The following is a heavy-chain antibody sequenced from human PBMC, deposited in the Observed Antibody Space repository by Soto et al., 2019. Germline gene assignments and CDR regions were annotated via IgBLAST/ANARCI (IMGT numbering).Heavy chain of an antibody. J-gene: IGHJ3*01. CDR2: IHSDGSST. D-gene: IGHD2-21*02. CDR3: ARGDKGGFDL. CDR1: GFTFNYYW. Sequence: EVQLVESEGGLVQRGGAPRLSWAASGFTFNYYWVPGGRQAPGQGVGWVSHIHSDGSSTNYADSVKGRFNNSRDNANNTLYLQMNSRGAKDTAVYYCARGDKGGFDLWGQGTTVTVSS. V-gene: IGHV3-74*01.